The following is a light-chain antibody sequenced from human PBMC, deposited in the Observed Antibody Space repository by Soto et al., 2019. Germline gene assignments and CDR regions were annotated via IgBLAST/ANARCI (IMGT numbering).Light chain of an antibody. CDR1: SSDVGSYNF. J-gene: IGLJ3*02. V-gene: IGLV2-23*01. CDR3: CSYAGSSTWV. CDR2: EGS. Sequence: QSARTQPASVSGSPGHSITNSCTGSSSDVGSYNFVSWHQQHPGKAPKLMIYEGSKRPSGVSNRFSGSKSGNTASLTISGLQAEDEADYYCCSYAGSSTWVFGGATKLTVL.